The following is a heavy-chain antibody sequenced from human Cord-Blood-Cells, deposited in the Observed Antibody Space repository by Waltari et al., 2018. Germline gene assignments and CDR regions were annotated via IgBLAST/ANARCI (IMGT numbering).Heavy chain of an antibody. J-gene: IGHJ6*02. CDR2: ISYDGSNK. CDR1: GFTFSSYG. CDR3: AKDMGDGDYVYYYYGMDV. Sequence: QVQLVESGGGVVQPGRSLRLSCAASGFTFSSYGMHWVRPAPGKGLEWVAVISYDGSNKYYADSVKGRFTISRDNSKNTLYLQMNSLRAEDTAVYYCAKDMGDGDYVYYYYGMDVWGQGTTVTVSS. V-gene: IGHV3-30*18. D-gene: IGHD4-17*01.